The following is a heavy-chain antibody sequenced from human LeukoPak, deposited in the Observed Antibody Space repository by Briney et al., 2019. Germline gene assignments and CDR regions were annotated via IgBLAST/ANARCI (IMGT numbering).Heavy chain of an antibody. V-gene: IGHV5-51*01. CDR2: IYPGDSDV. J-gene: IGHJ4*02. D-gene: IGHD3-16*01. CDR1: GYNFTNYW. CDR3: ARGGSHFEY. Sequence: PGESLKISCKGSGYNFTNYWISWVRQMPGKGLEWMGIIYPGDSDVRYSPSFQGQVTISADKSINTAYLQRSSLEASDTAIYYCARGGSHFEYWGQGTLVTVSS.